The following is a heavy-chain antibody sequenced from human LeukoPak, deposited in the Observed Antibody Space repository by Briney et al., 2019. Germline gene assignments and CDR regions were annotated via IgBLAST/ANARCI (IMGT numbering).Heavy chain of an antibody. V-gene: IGHV4-39*07. J-gene: IGHJ4*02. D-gene: IGHD3-22*01. Sequence: SETLSLTCTVSGGSIRSTTYYWGWIRQPPGKGLEWIGSIYYSGNTYYSPSLMSRVTISVDTSKNQSSLKLSSVTAADTAVYYCARVGYYDSSGYLFDYWGQGTLVTVSS. CDR3: ARVGYYDSSGYLFDY. CDR2: IYYSGNT. CDR1: GGSIRSTTYY.